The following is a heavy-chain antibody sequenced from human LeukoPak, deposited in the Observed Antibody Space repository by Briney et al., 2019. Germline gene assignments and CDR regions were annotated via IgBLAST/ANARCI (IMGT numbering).Heavy chain of an antibody. CDR3: ARNLFGSGWFYFDY. V-gene: IGHV3-33*01. Sequence: GRSLGLSCAASGFTFSHYGMHWVRQAPGKGLEWVAVIWSDGSYEYYADSVKGRFTISRDNSKNTLYLQMNSLRAEDTAVYFCARNLFGSGWFYFDYWGQGTLVTVSS. J-gene: IGHJ4*02. CDR1: GFTFSHYG. CDR2: IWSDGSYE. D-gene: IGHD6-19*01.